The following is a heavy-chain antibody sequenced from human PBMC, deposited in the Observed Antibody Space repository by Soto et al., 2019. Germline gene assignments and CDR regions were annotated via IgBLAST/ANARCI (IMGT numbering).Heavy chain of an antibody. CDR1: GFTFSSYE. CDR3: ARDRGSGWYPY. V-gene: IGHV3-48*03. J-gene: IGHJ4*02. Sequence: GGSLRLSCAASGFTFSSYEMNWVRQAPGKGPEWVSYISSSGSTIYYADSVKGRFTISRDNAKNSLYLQMNSLRAEDTAVYYCARDRGSGWYPYWGQGTLVTVSS. CDR2: ISSSGSTI. D-gene: IGHD6-19*01.